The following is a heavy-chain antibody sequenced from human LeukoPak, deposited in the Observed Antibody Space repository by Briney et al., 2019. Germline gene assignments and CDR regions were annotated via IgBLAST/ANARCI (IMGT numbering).Heavy chain of an antibody. V-gene: IGHV3-21*01. CDR1: GFTFSSYS. J-gene: IGHJ4*02. CDR2: ISSSSSYI. D-gene: IGHD3-16*01. Sequence: PGGSLRLSCAASGFTFSSYSMNWVRQAPGKGLEWVSSISSSSSYIYYADSVKGRFTISRDNAKNSLYLQMNSLRAEDTAVYYCARVPRPLAYYFDFWGQGTLSPSPQ. CDR3: ARVPRPLAYYFDF.